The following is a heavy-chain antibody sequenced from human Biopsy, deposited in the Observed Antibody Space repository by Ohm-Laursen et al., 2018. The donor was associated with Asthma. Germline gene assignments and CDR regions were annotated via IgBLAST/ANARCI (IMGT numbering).Heavy chain of an antibody. Sequence: SLRLSCSAAGFTFSSYGMHWVRQAPGKGLEWVAVIPYDGSNKYYADSVKGRFTTSRDNSKNTLYLQMNSLRAEDTAVYYCARDEAVVVPAAIPGNWFDPWGQGTLVTVSS. CDR3: ARDEAVVVPAAIPGNWFDP. D-gene: IGHD2-2*01. CDR1: GFTFSSYG. CDR2: IPYDGSNK. J-gene: IGHJ5*02. V-gene: IGHV3-30*03.